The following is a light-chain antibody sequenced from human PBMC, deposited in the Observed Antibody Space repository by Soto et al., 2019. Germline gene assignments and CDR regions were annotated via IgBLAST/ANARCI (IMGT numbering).Light chain of an antibody. Sequence: EIVMTQSPATLSVSPGGRATLSCRASQSISDTLAWYQQKPGQAPRLLIHFASTRATGFPARFSGSGSGTDFTLTISGLEPEDFAVYYCQQRSSWPTFGQGTRLEIK. CDR3: QQRSSWPT. CDR2: FAS. CDR1: QSISDT. V-gene: IGKV3-15*01. J-gene: IGKJ5*01.